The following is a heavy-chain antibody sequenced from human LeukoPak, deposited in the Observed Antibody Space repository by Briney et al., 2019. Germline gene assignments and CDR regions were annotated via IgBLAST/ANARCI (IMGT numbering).Heavy chain of an antibody. D-gene: IGHD6-19*01. Sequence: SQTLSLTCAISGDSVCSDSGAWNWIRQSPSRGLEGLGRTCYRSKWYNDYAGSVKIRITINPNTSKNQFSLQLNSVTPEDTAVYYCARDVRPGYSSGHFDYWGQGTLVTVSS. CDR3: ARDVRPGYSSGHFDY. CDR1: GDSVCSDSGA. J-gene: IGHJ4*02. V-gene: IGHV6-1*01. CDR2: TCYRSKWYN.